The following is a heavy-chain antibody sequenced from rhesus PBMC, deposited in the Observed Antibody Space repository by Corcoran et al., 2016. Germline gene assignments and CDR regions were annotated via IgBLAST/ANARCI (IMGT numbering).Heavy chain of an antibody. V-gene: IGHV4-127*01. CDR1: GYSISSGYG. J-gene: IGHJ4*01. CDR2: IYGGSRST. CDR3: ARVPLYGNFDY. D-gene: IGHD4-35*01. Sequence: QVQLQESGPGLVKPSETLSLTCAVSGYSISSGYGWGWIRQPPGKGLGWIGQIYGGSRSTSSNPSLKRRVAVSKDTSNHQFSLRLSSVTAADTAVYYFARVPLYGNFDYWGQGVLVTVSS.